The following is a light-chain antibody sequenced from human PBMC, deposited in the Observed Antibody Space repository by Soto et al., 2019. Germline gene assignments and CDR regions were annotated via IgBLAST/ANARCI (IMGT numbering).Light chain of an antibody. J-gene: IGKJ1*01. CDR3: QQYNSYPWT. CDR2: KAS. Sequence: DIQMTQSPSTLSASVGDKVTITCRASQRISSWLAWYQQKPGKAPKLLIKKASSLESGVPSRFSGSGSGIEFTLIFSCLLPDDFATFYCQQYNSYPWTFGQGTKVDIK. CDR1: QRISSW. V-gene: IGKV1-5*03.